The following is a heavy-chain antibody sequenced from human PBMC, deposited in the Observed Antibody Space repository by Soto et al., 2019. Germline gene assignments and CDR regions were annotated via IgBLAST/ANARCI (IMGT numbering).Heavy chain of an antibody. D-gene: IGHD1-1*01. Sequence: LSLTCSVSGFAISRVYYWSWVRQPPGKWLEWIGSIYPSVSSYHNPSLATRLRLSIDTSKNQFTLNLTSVTAADTALYFCAREKVGTTFFDNWGQGIQVTVSS. J-gene: IGHJ4*02. CDR1: GFAISRVYY. CDR2: IYPSVSS. CDR3: AREKVGTTFFDN. V-gene: IGHV4-38-2*02.